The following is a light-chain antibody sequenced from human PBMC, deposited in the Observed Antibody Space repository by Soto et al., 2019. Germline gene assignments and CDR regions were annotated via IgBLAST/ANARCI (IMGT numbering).Light chain of an antibody. CDR1: NSDIGNYDY. V-gene: IGLV2-8*01. CDR3: SSYAGSNSYV. J-gene: IGLJ1*01. CDR2: EVS. Sequence: SALTQPPSASGSPGQSVTISCTGTNSDIGNYDYVSWYQQHPGKAPKLMIYEVSKRPSGVPDRFSGSKSGNTASLTVSGLQAEDEADYFCSSYAGSNSYVFGTGTKVTLL.